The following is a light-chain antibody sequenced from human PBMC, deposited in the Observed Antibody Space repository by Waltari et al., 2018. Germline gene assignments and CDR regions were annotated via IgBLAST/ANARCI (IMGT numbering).Light chain of an antibody. CDR2: GAS. J-gene: IGKJ4*01. Sequence: EIVLTQSPGPLSLSPGERATLSCRASQSVSSSYLAWYQQKPGQAPRLLLYGASTRATGIPDRFSGSGSGTDFTLTVNRLEPEDFAVYYCQQYGSSPLTFGGGTKVEIK. CDR1: QSVSSSY. CDR3: QQYGSSPLT. V-gene: IGKV3-20*01.